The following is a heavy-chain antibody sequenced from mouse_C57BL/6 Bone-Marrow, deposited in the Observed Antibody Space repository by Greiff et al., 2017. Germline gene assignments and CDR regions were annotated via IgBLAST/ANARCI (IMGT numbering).Heavy chain of an antibody. CDR3: ARSGPYYYAMDY. V-gene: IGHV8-12*01. J-gene: IGHJ4*01. CDR2: IYWDDDK. Sequence: QVTLKVSGPGILRSSQTLSLTCSFSGFSLSTSGMGVSWIRQPSGKGLEWLAHIYWDDDKRYNPSLKSRLKISKDTSRNQVFLKITSVDTADTATYYCARSGPYYYAMDYWGQGTSVTVSS. CDR1: GFSLSTSGMG.